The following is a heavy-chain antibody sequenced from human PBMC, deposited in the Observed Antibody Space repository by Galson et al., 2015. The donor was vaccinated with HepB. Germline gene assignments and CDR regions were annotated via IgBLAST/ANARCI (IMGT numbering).Heavy chain of an antibody. V-gene: IGHV1-8*01. D-gene: IGHD6-13*01. CDR2: MNPNSGNT. CDR3: ARGREIAAAGTDY. Sequence: KVSCKASGYTFTSYDINWVRQATGQGLEWMGRMNPNSGNTGYAQKFQGRVTMTRNTSISTAYMELSSLRSEDTAVYYCARGREIAAAGTDYWGQGTLVTVSS. J-gene: IGHJ4*02. CDR1: GYTFTSYD.